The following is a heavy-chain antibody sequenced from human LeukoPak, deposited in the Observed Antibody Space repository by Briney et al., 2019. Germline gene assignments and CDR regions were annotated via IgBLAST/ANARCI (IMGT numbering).Heavy chain of an antibody. D-gene: IGHD3-9*01. J-gene: IGHJ4*02. CDR1: GGSISSYN. Sequence: PSETLSLTCTVPGGSISSYNWSWIRQPPGKGLEWIGYIYYSGSTNYNPSLKSRVTISVDTSKNQFSLKLSSVTAADTAVYYCARDRDDILTGYPTSFDYWGQGTLVTVSS. CDR2: IYYSGST. CDR3: ARDRDDILTGYPTSFDY. V-gene: IGHV4-59*12.